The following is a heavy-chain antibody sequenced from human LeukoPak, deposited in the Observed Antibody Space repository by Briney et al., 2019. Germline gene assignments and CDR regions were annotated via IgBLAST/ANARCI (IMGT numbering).Heavy chain of an antibody. CDR2: ISSSSSYI. CDR3: ARVGSRWYDWFDP. CDR1: GFTFSSYS. Sequence: GGSLRLSCAASGFTFSSYSMNWVRQAPGKGLEWVSSISSSSSYIYYADSVKGRFTISRDNAKNSLYLQMNSLRAEDTAVYYCARVGSRWYDWFDPWGQGTLVTVSS. D-gene: IGHD6-13*01. V-gene: IGHV3-21*01. J-gene: IGHJ5*02.